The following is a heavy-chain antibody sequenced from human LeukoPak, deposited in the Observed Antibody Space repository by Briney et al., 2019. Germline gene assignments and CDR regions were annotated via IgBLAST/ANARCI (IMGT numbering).Heavy chain of an antibody. CDR3: ATPVPGYGALDV. CDR1: GYTFTGYY. CDR2: INPNTGGT. J-gene: IGHJ3*01. D-gene: IGHD3-9*01. Sequence: ASVTVSCKASGYTFTGYYMHWVRQAPGQGLEWMGWINPNTGGTKYAQEFQGRVTMTGDTSLSTVQMELRSLTADDTAMYYCATPVPGYGALDVWGQGTMVTVSS. V-gene: IGHV1-2*02.